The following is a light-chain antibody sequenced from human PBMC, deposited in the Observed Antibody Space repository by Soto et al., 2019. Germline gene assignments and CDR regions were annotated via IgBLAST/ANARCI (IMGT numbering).Light chain of an antibody. CDR3: QQRRNWPLT. J-gene: IGKJ4*01. CDR2: DAS. V-gene: IGKV3-11*01. Sequence: IVLTHSPGTLSLSPGERATLSCRASQSLSSQLAWYQQKPGQAPRLLIHDASTRATGIPARFSGSGSATDFTLTISSLEPEDFAVYYCQQRRNWPLTFGGGTKVDIK. CDR1: QSLSSQ.